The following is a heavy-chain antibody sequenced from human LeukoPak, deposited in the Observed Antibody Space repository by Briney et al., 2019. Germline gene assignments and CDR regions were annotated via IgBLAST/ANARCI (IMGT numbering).Heavy chain of an antibody. CDR1: GGSFSGYY. Sequence: SETLSLTCAVYGGSFSGYYWSWIRQPPGKGREWIGEINHSGSTNYNPSLKSRVTISVDTSKNQCSLKLSSVTAADTAVYYCARGRPNPHFDYWGQGTLVTVSS. J-gene: IGHJ4*02. V-gene: IGHV4-34*01. CDR2: INHSGST. CDR3: ARGRPNPHFDY. D-gene: IGHD6-6*01.